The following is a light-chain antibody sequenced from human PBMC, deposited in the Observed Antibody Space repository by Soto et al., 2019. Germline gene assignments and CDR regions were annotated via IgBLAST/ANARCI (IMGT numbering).Light chain of an antibody. CDR3: QQRRSAIT. CDR1: QGISSY. Sequence: TQSTSALNASLKARVTIPLRVSQGISSYLNWYRQKPGKVPELLIYSASNLQSGVPSRFSGSGSGTDFTLTISSLEPEDFAVYYCQQRRSAITFGQGTRLEIK. V-gene: IGKV1-27*01. CDR2: SAS. J-gene: IGKJ5*01.